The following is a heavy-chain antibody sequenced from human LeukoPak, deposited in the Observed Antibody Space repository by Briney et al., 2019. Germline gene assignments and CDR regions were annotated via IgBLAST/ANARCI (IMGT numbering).Heavy chain of an antibody. J-gene: IGHJ4*02. Sequence: GASVKVSCKASGYTFTDYYMHWVRQAPGQGLEWMGWINPNSGGTNYAQKFQGRVTMTRDTSISTAYMELSRLRSDDTAVYYCARGGPTVTTGEWDYWGQGTLVTVSS. CDR2: INPNSGGT. D-gene: IGHD4-17*01. V-gene: IGHV1-2*02. CDR3: ARGGPTVTTGEWDY. CDR1: GYTFTDYY.